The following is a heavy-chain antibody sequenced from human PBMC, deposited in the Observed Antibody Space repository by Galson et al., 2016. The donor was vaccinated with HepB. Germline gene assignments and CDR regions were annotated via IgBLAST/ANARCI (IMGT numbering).Heavy chain of an antibody. V-gene: IGHV3-7*01. CDR2: IKQDGSEK. CDR1: GFTFSNFW. Sequence: SLRLSCAASGFTFSNFWMSWVRQLPGKGLEWVANIKQDGSEKHYVDSVKGRFIIARDNADNSLSLQLNSLRVEDTAIYYCTTERAGASHDWGQGTVVIVSS. D-gene: IGHD3-10*01. CDR3: TTERAGASHD. J-gene: IGHJ4*02.